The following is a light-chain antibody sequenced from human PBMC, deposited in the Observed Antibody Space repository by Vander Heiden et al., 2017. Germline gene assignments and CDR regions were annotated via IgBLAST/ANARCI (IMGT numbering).Light chain of an antibody. CDR3: QQRSNWSYT. CDR2: DAS. J-gene: IGKJ2*01. Sequence: EIVLTQSPATLSLSPGERATLSCRASQSVNNFLVWHQQKPGQAPRLLIYDASNRATGTPARFSGSGSGTDFTLTISSLEPEDFAVYYCQQRSNWSYTFGQGTKLEI. V-gene: IGKV3-11*01. CDR1: QSVNNF.